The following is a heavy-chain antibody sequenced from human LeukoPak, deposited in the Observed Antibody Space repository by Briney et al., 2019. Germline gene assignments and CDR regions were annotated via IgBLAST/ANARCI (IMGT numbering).Heavy chain of an antibody. J-gene: IGHJ3*02. CDR2: IYYSGST. CDR3: ARAHYYGSGSYYLVAFDI. CDR1: GGSISSYY. Sequence: SETLSLTCTVSGGSISSYYWSWIRQPPGKGLEWIGYIYYSGSTNYNPSLKSRVTISVDTSKNQFSLKLSSVTAADTAVYYCARAHYYGSGSYYLVAFDIWGQGTMVPVSS. D-gene: IGHD3-10*01. V-gene: IGHV4-59*01.